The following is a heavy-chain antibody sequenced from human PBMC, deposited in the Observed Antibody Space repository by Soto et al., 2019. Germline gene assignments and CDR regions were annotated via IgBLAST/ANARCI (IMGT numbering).Heavy chain of an antibody. D-gene: IGHD2-21*02. J-gene: IGHJ4*02. CDR2: IYNSGNT. CDR3: ASQVTFAFDY. Sequence: WTWIRPLPGKGLEWIGYIYNSGNTQYNPSLKSRVTISIDTSTNQYSLILTSVTAADTAVYYCASQVTFAFDYWGQGTRVTVSS. V-gene: IGHV4-31*02.